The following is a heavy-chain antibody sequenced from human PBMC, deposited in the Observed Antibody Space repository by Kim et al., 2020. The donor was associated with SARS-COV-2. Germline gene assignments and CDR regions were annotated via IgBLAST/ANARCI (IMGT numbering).Heavy chain of an antibody. CDR1: GFTFSSYG. J-gene: IGHJ4*02. V-gene: IGHV3-30*03. CDR2: ISYDGSTK. D-gene: IGHD4-4*01. CDR3: ATTRNQYSNYGCLDY. Sequence: GGSLRLSCAASGFTFSSYGMHWVRQAPGKGLEWVAGISYDGSTKYYADSVKGRFTISRDNSKNTLYLQMNSLRAEDTAVHYCATTRNQYSNYGCLDYWGQGTLVTVSS.